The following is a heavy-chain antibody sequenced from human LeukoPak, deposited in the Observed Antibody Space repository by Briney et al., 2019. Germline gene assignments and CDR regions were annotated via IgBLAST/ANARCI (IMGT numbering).Heavy chain of an antibody. CDR1: GGSFSGYY. CDR2: IYTSGST. Sequence: SETLSLTCAVYGGSFSGYYWSWIRQPPGKGLEWIGRIYTSGSTNYNPSLKSRVTMSVDTSKNQFSLKLSSVTAADTAVYYCARDSANHAFDIWGQGTMVTVSS. V-gene: IGHV4-59*10. D-gene: IGHD3-10*01. CDR3: ARDSANHAFDI. J-gene: IGHJ3*02.